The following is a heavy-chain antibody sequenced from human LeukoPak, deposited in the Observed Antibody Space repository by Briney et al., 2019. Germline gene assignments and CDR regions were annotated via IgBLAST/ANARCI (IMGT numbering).Heavy chain of an antibody. V-gene: IGHV3-23*01. CDR1: GFSFSSYA. Sequence: TGGSLRLSCAASGFSFSSYAMGWVRQAPGKGLEWVSSISGSGDNTYYAESVKGRFTISRDNSKNTLFLQMNSLRAEDTAVFYCAKRSGYTTGWFFDFWGQGTLVTVSS. CDR3: AKRSGYTTGWFFDF. D-gene: IGHD6-19*01. CDR2: ISGSGDNT. J-gene: IGHJ4*02.